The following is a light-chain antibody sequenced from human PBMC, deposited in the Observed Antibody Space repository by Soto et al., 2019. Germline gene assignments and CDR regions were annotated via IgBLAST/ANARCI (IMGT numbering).Light chain of an antibody. J-gene: IGLJ3*02. CDR1: SSNIEKNY. V-gene: IGLV1-47*02. Sequence: QLVLTQPPSASGTPGQRVTISCSGSSSNIEKNYVYWYQQFPGKAPKLLIYNNNQRPSGVPDRFSGSKSGTSASLAISGLRSEDEADYYCAAWDGSLSGRVFGGGTKLTVL. CDR2: NNN. CDR3: AAWDGSLSGRV.